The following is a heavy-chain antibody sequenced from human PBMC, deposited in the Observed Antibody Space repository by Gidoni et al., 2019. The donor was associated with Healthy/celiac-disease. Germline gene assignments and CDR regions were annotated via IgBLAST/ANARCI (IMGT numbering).Heavy chain of an antibody. Sequence: QITLKESGPTLVKPTQTLTLTCTFSGFSLSTSGVGVGWIRQPPGKALEWLALIYWNDDKRYSPSLKSRLTITKDTSKNQVVLTMTNMDPVDTATYYCAHRQWSSGSYYFDYWGQGTLVTVSS. J-gene: IGHJ4*02. CDR1: GFSLSTSGVG. CDR3: AHRQWSSGSYYFDY. D-gene: IGHD1-26*01. CDR2: IYWNDDK. V-gene: IGHV2-5*01.